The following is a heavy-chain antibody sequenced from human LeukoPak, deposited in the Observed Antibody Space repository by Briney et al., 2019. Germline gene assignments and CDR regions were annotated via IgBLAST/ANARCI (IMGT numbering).Heavy chain of an antibody. CDR1: GFTFSRYD. J-gene: IGHJ2*01. CDR2: IGTAGDT. CDR3: VRDTALAAKLGNWHFGL. D-gene: IGHD6-19*01. V-gene: IGHV3-13*01. Sequence: PGGSLRLSCAASGFTFSRYDMHWVRQGTGKNLEWVSAIGTAGDTYYPDSVKGRFTISRDNAKNSFYLQMNSLRAEDTAVYYCVRDTALAAKLGNWHFGLWGRGTLVTVSS.